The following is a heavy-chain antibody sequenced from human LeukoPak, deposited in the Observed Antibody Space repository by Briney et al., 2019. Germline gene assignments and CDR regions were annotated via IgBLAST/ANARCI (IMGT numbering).Heavy chain of an antibody. CDR2: VGTAGET. Sequence: GGSLRLSCAASGFTFSSHDMHWVRQPTGKGLEWVSTVGTAGETYYPGTVKGRFTISRENAKNSLYLQMNGLRAGDTAVYYCARGPYCSAGSCYPRDYYYYYMDVGGKGTTVTVSS. CDR3: ARGPYCSAGSCYPRDYYYYYMDV. J-gene: IGHJ6*03. CDR1: GFTFSSHD. D-gene: IGHD2-15*01. V-gene: IGHV3-13*01.